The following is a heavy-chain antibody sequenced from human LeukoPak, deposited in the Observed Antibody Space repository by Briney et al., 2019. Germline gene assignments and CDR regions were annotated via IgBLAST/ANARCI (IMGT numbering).Heavy chain of an antibody. CDR3: ARAHRRLIVVYHMDV. CDR1: GGSFSGYY. J-gene: IGHJ6*03. V-gene: IGHV4-34*01. D-gene: IGHD2-15*01. CDR2: INHSGST. Sequence: SETLSLTCAVYGGSFSGYYWSWIRQPPGKGLEWIGEINHSGSTNYNPSLKSRVPISVDTSKNQFSLKLSSVTAADTAVYYCARAHRRLIVVYHMDVWGKGTTVTVSS.